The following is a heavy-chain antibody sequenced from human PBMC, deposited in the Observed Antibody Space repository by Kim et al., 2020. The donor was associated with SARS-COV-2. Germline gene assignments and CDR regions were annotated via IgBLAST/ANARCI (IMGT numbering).Heavy chain of an antibody. J-gene: IGHJ3*01. Sequence: GGSLRLSCAASGFALSRYSMHWVRQVPGEGLVWVSQLDSDANITTYADAVEGRFTISRDNAKNTLYLQMSSRRVEDTARYYCNSDNIQPGDLWGQGTMYTVSS. CDR2: LDSDANIT. CDR1: GFALSRYS. V-gene: IGHV3-74*01. CDR3: NSDNIQPGDL. D-gene: IGHD1-26*01.